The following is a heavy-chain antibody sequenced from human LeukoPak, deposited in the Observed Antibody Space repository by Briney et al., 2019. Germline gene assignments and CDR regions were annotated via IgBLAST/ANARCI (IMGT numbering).Heavy chain of an antibody. J-gene: IGHJ3*01. D-gene: IGHD1-26*01. CDR2: INHSGST. CDR1: GGSFSGYF. Sequence: NPSETLSLTCAVYGGSFSGYFWSWIRQPPGKGLEWIGEINHSGSTNYNPSLKSRVTISVDTSKNQFSLKLSSVTAADTAVYYCARDHPIVDPLDAFDVWGQGTVVTVSS. CDR3: ARDHPIVDPLDAFDV. V-gene: IGHV4-34*01.